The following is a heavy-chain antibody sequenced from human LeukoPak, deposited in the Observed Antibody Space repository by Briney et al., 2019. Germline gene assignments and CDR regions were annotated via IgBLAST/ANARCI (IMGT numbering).Heavy chain of an antibody. CDR3: AREVYGGNSDGTFDY. Sequence: PGRSLRLSCAASGFTFSSYGMHWVRQAPGKGLEWVAVIWYDGSNKYYADSVKDRFTISRDNAKNSLYLQMNSLRAEDTAVYYCAREVYGGNSDGTFDYWGQGTLVTVSS. V-gene: IGHV3-33*01. D-gene: IGHD4-23*01. CDR1: GFTFSSYG. J-gene: IGHJ4*02. CDR2: IWYDGSNK.